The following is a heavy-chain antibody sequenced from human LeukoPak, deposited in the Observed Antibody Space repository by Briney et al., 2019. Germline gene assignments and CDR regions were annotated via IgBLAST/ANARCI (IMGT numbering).Heavy chain of an antibody. CDR3: ARQVDTTMAPPDY. D-gene: IGHD5-18*01. J-gene: IGHJ4*02. CDR1: GYTFTSYG. Sequence: ASVKVSCKTSGYTFTSYGVSWVRQAPGQRLEWMGWISTYNYNTNYAQKFRGRVTLTKDTSMSTVYMELRSLRSDDTAIYYCARQVDTTMAPPDYWGQGTLVTVSS. CDR2: ISTYNYNT. V-gene: IGHV1-18*01.